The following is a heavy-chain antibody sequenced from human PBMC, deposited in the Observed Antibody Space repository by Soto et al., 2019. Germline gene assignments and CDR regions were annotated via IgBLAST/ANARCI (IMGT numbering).Heavy chain of an antibody. CDR3: ARGGELPPYYSYYGMDV. J-gene: IGHJ6*02. V-gene: IGHV1-69*01. D-gene: IGHD2-21*01. Sequence: QVQLVQSGAEVKKPGSSVKVSCKASGGTFISYAISWVRQAPGQGLEWMGGIIPIFGTANYAQKFQGRVTITADESTSTAYMELSSLRSEDTAVYYCARGGELPPYYSYYGMDVWGQGTTVTVSS. CDR1: GGTFISYA. CDR2: IIPIFGTA.